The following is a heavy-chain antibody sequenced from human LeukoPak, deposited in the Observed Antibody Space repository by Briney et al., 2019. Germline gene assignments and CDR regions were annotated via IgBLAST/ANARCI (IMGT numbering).Heavy chain of an antibody. D-gene: IGHD3-10*01. Sequence: GGSLRLSCAVSGFTFSTYSMNWVRQAPGKGLEWVSYIGANSAIFYADSVKGRFTISRDNAKNSLSLQMNSLRDDDTAVYYCAREGYYGAFDIWGQGTMVTVSS. CDR1: GFTFSTYS. V-gene: IGHV3-48*02. CDR2: IGANSAI. CDR3: AREGYYGAFDI. J-gene: IGHJ3*02.